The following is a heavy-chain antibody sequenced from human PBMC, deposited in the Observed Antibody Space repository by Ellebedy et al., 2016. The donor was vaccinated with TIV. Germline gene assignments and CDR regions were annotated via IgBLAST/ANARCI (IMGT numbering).Heavy chain of an antibody. CDR3: ARRGSVRTGFYYYYGMDV. Sequence: GESLKISCKGSGHTFTSYWIGWVRQMPGKGLEWVGIIFPGDSDTRYSPSFEGQVTISADKSISTAYLQWRSLKASDTAMYYCARRGSVRTGFYYYYGMDVWGQGTTVTVSS. CDR2: IFPGDSDT. CDR1: GHTFTSYW. J-gene: IGHJ6*02. D-gene: IGHD3/OR15-3a*01. V-gene: IGHV5-51*01.